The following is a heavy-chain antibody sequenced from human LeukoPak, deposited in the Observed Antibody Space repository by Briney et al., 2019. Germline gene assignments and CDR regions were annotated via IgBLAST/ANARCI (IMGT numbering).Heavy chain of an antibody. CDR1: GDSISSYY. CDR3: ARLRYCTNGVCP. J-gene: IGHJ5*02. Sequence: PSETLSLTCTVPGDSISSYYWSWIRQPAGKGLEWIGEINHSGSTNYNPSLKSRVTISVDTSKNQFSLKLSSVTAADTAVYYCARLRYCTNGVCPWGQGTLVTVSS. CDR2: INHSGST. D-gene: IGHD2-8*01. V-gene: IGHV4-34*01.